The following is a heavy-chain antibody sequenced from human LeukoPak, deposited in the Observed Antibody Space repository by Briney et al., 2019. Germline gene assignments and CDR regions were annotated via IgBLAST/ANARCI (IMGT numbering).Heavy chain of an antibody. CDR1: GFTFSTYA. V-gene: IGHV3-23*01. CDR3: AREQSGTRGWYTVDY. CDR2: IRPDGDRT. D-gene: IGHD6-19*01. Sequence: GGSLRLSCAASGFTFSTYAITWVRQGPGEGLEGVSTIRPDGDRTYYANSVRGRFTISRDNSKDTVYLQINGLRVEDTAVYYCAREQSGTRGWYTVDYWGQGTLVTVSS. J-gene: IGHJ4*02.